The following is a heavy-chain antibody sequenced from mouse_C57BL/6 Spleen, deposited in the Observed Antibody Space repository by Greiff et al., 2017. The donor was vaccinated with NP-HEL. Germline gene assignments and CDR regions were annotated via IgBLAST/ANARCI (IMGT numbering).Heavy chain of an antibody. V-gene: IGHV1-5*01. D-gene: IGHD2-4*01. CDR1: GYTFTSYW. CDR3: TRPHDYDDGGGFDY. Sequence: EVQLQQSGTVLARPGASVKMSCKTSGYTFTSYWMHWVKQRPGPGLEWIGAIYPGNSDTSYNQKFKGKAKLTAVTSASTAYMELSSLTNEDSAVYYCTRPHDYDDGGGFDYWGQGTTLTVSS. CDR2: IYPGNSDT. J-gene: IGHJ2*01.